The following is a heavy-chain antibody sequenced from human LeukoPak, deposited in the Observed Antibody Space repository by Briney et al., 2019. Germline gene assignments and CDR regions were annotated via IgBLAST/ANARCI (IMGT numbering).Heavy chain of an antibody. CDR2: ISSSGSTI. Sequence: GGSLRLSCAASGFTFSDYYVSWIRQAPGKGLEWVSYISSSGSTIYYADSVKGRFTISRDNAKNSLYLQMNSLRAEDTAVYYCARDNSDWYYDYVWGSYRPSRGDAFDIWGQGTMVTVSS. J-gene: IGHJ3*02. CDR1: GFTFSDYY. V-gene: IGHV3-11*01. D-gene: IGHD3-16*02. CDR3: ARDNSDWYYDYVWGSYRPSRGDAFDI.